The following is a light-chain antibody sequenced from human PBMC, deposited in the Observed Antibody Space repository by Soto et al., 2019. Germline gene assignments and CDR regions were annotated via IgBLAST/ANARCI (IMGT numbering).Light chain of an antibody. CDR1: QSVSSSY. Sequence: EIVLTQSPGTLSLSPGERATLSCRASQSVSSSYLAWYQQKPGQAPRLLIYGASSRATGIPDRFSGSGSGTDVTLTISRLEPEDFVVYYCQQYGSSPGLTFGPGTKVDIK. J-gene: IGKJ3*01. V-gene: IGKV3-20*01. CDR2: GAS. CDR3: QQYGSSPGLT.